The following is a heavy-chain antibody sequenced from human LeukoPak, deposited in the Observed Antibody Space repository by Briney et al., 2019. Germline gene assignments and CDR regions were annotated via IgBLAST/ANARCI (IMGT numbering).Heavy chain of an antibody. CDR3: ARHPELYFFDY. CDR2: ISYSGST. Sequence: SETLSLTCTVSGASISSYYWSWIRQPPGKGLEWIGYISYSGSTNYNPSLKKRVTISADTYKNQVSLTLSSVTAADTTVYYCARHPELYFFDYWGQGTLVTVSS. CDR1: GASISSYY. V-gene: IGHV4-59*08. J-gene: IGHJ4*02. D-gene: IGHD3-10*01.